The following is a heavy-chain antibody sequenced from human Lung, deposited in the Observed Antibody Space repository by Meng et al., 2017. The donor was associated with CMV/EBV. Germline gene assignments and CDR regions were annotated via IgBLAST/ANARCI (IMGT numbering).Heavy chain of an antibody. CDR3: ARGMGSPPRSKLLGSRRTRDFYYGLDV. CDR1: GGSFSGFY. Sequence: SXTXSLXCAVYGGSFSGFYWSWIRQPPGKGLEWIGAISHSGSTNYKPSLKSRVTISVDTSKNQFSLKLNSLTAADTAVYYCARGMGSPPRSKLLGSRRTRDFYYGLDVWXQGTXVT. J-gene: IGHJ6*02. CDR2: ISHSGST. D-gene: IGHD2-15*01. V-gene: IGHV4-34*01.